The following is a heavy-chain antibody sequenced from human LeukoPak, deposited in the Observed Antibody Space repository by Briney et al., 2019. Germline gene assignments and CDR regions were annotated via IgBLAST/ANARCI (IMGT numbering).Heavy chain of an antibody. CDR2: INHSGST. Sequence: SETLSLTCAVYGGSFSGYYWSWIRQPPGKGLEWIGEINHSGSTNYNPSLKSRVTISVDTSKSQFSLKLSSVTAADTAVYYCARGGFRLSPLYYYYYMDVWGKGTTVTVSS. CDR1: GGSFSGYY. V-gene: IGHV4-34*01. J-gene: IGHJ6*03. D-gene: IGHD4/OR15-4a*01. CDR3: ARGGFRLSPLYYYYYMDV.